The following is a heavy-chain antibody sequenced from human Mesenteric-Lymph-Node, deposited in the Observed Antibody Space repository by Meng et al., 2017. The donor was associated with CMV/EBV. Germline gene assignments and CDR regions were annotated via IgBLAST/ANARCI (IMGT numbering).Heavy chain of an antibody. CDR1: SCSGYY. Sequence: SCSGYYWSWIRQPPGQGLEWIGEINHSGSTNYSPSLKSRVTISVDTSKKQFSLKLSSVTAADTAVYYCARRGRVDYGDYVPYWYFDLWGRGTLVTVSS. CDR3: ARRGRVDYGDYVPYWYFDL. CDR2: INHSGST. D-gene: IGHD4-17*01. J-gene: IGHJ2*01. V-gene: IGHV4-34*01.